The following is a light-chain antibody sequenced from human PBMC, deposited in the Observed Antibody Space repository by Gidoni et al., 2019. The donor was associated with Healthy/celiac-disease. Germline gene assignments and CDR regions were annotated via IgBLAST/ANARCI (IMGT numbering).Light chain of an antibody. J-gene: IGKJ2*01. V-gene: IGKV3-20*01. CDR1: QSVSSSY. Sequence: EIVLTQSPGTLSLSPGERATISCRASQSVSSSYLAWYQQRPGQAPRLLIFGASRRATGIPDRFSGSGSGTDFTLTITRLAPEDFAVYYCQQYGSSPYTFGQGTKLEIK. CDR3: QQYGSSPYT. CDR2: GAS.